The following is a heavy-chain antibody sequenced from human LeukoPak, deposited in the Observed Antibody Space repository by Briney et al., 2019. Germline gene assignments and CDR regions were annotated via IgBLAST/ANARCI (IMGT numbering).Heavy chain of an antibody. CDR1: GYTFTNYA. V-gene: IGHV1-3*01. J-gene: IGHJ4*02. CDR3: ARVTTVTTDRFDF. D-gene: IGHD4-17*01. CDR2: INAGNGNT. Sequence: ASAKVSCKASGYTFTNYAVHWVRPAPGQRLEWMGWINAGNGNTKYSQKFQSRVTLTRDTSASTAYMEVSSLRSEDTAMYYCARVTTVTTDRFDFWGQGTLVTVSS.